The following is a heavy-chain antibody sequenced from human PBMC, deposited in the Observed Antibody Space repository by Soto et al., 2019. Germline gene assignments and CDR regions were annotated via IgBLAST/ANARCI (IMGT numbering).Heavy chain of an antibody. Sequence: EVHLVESGGVVVQPGGSLRLSCAASGFTFDDHNIHWVRQASGKGLEWVSLISWDGETTYYADSVKGRFTISRDNSKNSLYLQMNALTTEDTALYYCASSQGDYWGQGTLVTVAS. J-gene: IGHJ4*02. V-gene: IGHV3-43*01. CDR3: ASSQGDY. CDR1: GFTFDDHN. CDR2: ISWDGETT.